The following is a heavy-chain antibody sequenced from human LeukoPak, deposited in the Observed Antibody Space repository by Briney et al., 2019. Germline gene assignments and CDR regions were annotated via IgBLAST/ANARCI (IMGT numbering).Heavy chain of an antibody. Sequence: GGSLRLSCVASGFTFSSHIMSWVRQTPGKGLECVSSISGNADGTSYADSVKGRFTISRDNSKNTLYLQINSLRAEDTAVYYCAKDGVATNDWQPDYWGQGTLVTVSS. CDR1: GFTFSSHI. V-gene: IGHV3-23*01. CDR3: AKDGVATNDWQPDY. D-gene: IGHD4-23*01. J-gene: IGHJ4*02. CDR2: ISGNADGT.